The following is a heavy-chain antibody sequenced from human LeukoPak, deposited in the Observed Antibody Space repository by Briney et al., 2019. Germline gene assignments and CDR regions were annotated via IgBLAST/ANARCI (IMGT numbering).Heavy chain of an antibody. CDR1: GYTFTSYD. CDR2: MNPNSGNT. V-gene: IGHV1-8*01. Sequence: ASVTVSCKASGYTFTSYDINWVRQAPGQGLEWMGWMNPNSGNTGYAQKFQGRVTMTRNTSISTAYMELSSLRSEDTAVYYCARVLGANAFDIWGQGTMVTVSS. CDR3: ARVLGANAFDI. D-gene: IGHD4-17*01. J-gene: IGHJ3*02.